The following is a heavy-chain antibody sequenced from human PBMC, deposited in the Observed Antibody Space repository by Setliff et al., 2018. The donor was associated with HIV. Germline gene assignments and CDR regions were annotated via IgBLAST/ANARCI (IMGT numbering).Heavy chain of an antibody. CDR1: GGSISSYY. V-gene: IGHV4-59*01. D-gene: IGHD4-17*01. J-gene: IGHJ2*01. CDR3: ARASDGDYEFWYFDL. Sequence: ASETLSLTCTVSGGSISSYYWSWIRQPPGKGLEWIGYIYYSGSTNYNPSLKSRVTISVDTSKNQFSLKLSSVTAADTAVYYCARASDGDYEFWYFDLWGRGTL. CDR2: IYYSGST.